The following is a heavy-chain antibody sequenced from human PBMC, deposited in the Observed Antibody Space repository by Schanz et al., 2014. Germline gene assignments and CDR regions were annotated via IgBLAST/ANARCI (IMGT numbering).Heavy chain of an antibody. V-gene: IGHV1-2*04. CDR3: ARAFGGYDPAGALDY. CDR1: GYTFTGHR. D-gene: IGHD5-12*01. CDR2: INPNSGTT. Sequence: QVHLVQSGAEVKKPGASVKVSCKASGYTFTGHRMHWVRQAPGQGLEWMGIINPNSGTTNYAQKFQGWVTMTRDTSISTAYMELSRLKSDDTAVYDCARAFGGYDPAGALDYWGQGTLVTVSS. J-gene: IGHJ4*02.